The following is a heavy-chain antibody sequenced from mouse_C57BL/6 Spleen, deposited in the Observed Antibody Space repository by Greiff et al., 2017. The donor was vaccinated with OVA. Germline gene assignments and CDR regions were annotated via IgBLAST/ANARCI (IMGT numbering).Heavy chain of an antibody. J-gene: IGHJ4*01. D-gene: IGHD4-1*01. Sequence: QVQLQQPGAELVKPGASVKLSCKASGYTFTSYWMQWVKQRPGQGLEWIGEIDPSDSYTNYNHKFKGKATLTVDTSSSTAYMQLSSLTSEDSAVYDCARRLGRAFYYAMDYWGQGTSVTVSS. CDR1: GYTFTSYW. CDR3: ARRLGRAFYYAMDY. CDR2: IDPSDSYT. V-gene: IGHV1-50*01.